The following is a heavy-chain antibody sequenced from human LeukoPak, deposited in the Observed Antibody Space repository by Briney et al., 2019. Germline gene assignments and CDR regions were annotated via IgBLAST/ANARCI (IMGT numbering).Heavy chain of an antibody. CDR2: INHSGST. V-gene: IGHV4-34*01. J-gene: IGHJ4*02. CDR3: ASSSGYFPDY. CDR1: GGSFSGYY. Sequence: PSETLSLTCAVYGGSFSGYYWSWIRQPPGKGLEWIGEINHSGSTNYNPSLKSRVTISVDTSKNQFSLKLSSVTAADTAVYYCASSSGYFPDYWGQGTLSPSPQ. D-gene: IGHD3-22*01.